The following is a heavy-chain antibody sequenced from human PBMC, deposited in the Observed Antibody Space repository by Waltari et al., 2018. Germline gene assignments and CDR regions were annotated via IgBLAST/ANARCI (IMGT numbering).Heavy chain of an antibody. J-gene: IGHJ4*02. V-gene: IGHV3-43D*03. CDR3: AKGTLYYDTSGYLDY. D-gene: IGHD3-22*01. CDR2: ISWDGGST. Sequence: EVQLVESGGVVVQPGGSLRLSCAASGFTFDDYAMHWVRQAPGKGLEWVSLISWDGGSTYYGDSVKGRFTISRDNSKNSLYLQMNSLRAEDTALYYCAKGTLYYDTSGYLDYWGQGTLVTVSS. CDR1: GFTFDDYA.